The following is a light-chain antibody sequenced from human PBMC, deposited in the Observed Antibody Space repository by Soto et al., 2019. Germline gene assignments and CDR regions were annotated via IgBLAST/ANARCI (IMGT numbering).Light chain of an antibody. CDR3: GSYATSSYV. Sequence: QSVLTQPPSASGSPGQSVTISCTGTSSDVGGYNYVSWYQQHPGKAPKLIIFEVSKRPSGVSDRFSGSKSGNTASLTISGLQAEDDADFYCGSYATSSYVFGTGTKVTVL. CDR1: SSDVGGYNY. CDR2: EVS. J-gene: IGLJ1*01. V-gene: IGLV2-8*01.